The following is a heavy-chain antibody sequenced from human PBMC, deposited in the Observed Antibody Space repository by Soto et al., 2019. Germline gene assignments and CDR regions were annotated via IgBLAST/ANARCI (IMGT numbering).Heavy chain of an antibody. V-gene: IGHV4-38-2*01. CDR2: IYHSGST. CDR1: GYSISSGYY. D-gene: IGHD3-3*01. J-gene: IGHJ6*02. Sequence: SETLSLSCAVSGYSISSGYYWGWIRQPPGKGLEWIGSIYHSGSTYYNPSLKSRVTISVDTSKNQFSLKLSSVTAADTAVYYCASRTVLRFLEWLPRRNYYYGMDVWGQGTTVTVSS. CDR3: ASRTVLRFLEWLPRRNYYYGMDV.